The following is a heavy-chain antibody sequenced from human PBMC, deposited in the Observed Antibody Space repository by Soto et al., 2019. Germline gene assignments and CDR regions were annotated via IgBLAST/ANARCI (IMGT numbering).Heavy chain of an antibody. J-gene: IGHJ6*02. V-gene: IGHV4-39*01. CDR1: GGSISSSSYY. Sequence: SETLSLTCTVSGGSISSSSYYWGWIRQPPGKGLEWIGSIYYSGSTYYNPSLKSRVTISVDTSKNQFPLKLSSVTAADTAVYYCARTYYDFWSGYYNYYYGMDVWGQGTTVTVSS. CDR2: IYYSGST. CDR3: ARTYYDFWSGYYNYYYGMDV. D-gene: IGHD3-3*01.